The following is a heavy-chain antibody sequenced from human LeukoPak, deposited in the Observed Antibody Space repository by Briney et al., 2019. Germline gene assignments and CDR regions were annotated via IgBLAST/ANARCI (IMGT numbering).Heavy chain of an antibody. Sequence: GASVKVSCKASGYTFTGYYTHWVRQAPGQGLEWMGWINPNSGGTNYAQKFQGRVTMTRDTSISTAYMEVSRLRSDDTAVYYCARAPGGYAFDIWGQGTMVTVSS. CDR1: GYTFTGYY. V-gene: IGHV1-2*02. CDR3: ARAPGGYAFDI. J-gene: IGHJ3*02. CDR2: INPNSGGT.